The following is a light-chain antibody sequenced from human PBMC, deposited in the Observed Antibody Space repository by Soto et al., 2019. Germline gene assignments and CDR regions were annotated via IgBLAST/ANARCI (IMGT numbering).Light chain of an antibody. CDR1: SSDVGGYDY. J-gene: IGLJ3*02. V-gene: IGLV2-11*01. CDR3: CSYAGTYTWM. Sequence: QSALTQPRSVSGSPGQSVTISCSGTSSDVGGYDYVSWSQQHPGKAPKLRIYDVSKRPSGVPDRFSGAKSGNTASLTISGLLAEDEADYYCCSYAGTYTWMFGGGTKLTVL. CDR2: DVS.